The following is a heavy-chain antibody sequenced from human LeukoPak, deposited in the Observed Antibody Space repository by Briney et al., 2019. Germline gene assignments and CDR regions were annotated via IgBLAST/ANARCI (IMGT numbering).Heavy chain of an antibody. Sequence: GESLKISCKGSGYTFTSYGISWVRQAPGQGLEWMGWISAYNGNTNYAQKLQGRVTMTTDTSTSTAYMELSSLRSEDTAVYYCARFPYYYDSSGAEYFQHWGQGTLVTVSS. V-gene: IGHV1-18*01. D-gene: IGHD3-22*01. J-gene: IGHJ1*01. CDR1: GYTFTSYG. CDR2: ISAYNGNT. CDR3: ARFPYYYDSSGAEYFQH.